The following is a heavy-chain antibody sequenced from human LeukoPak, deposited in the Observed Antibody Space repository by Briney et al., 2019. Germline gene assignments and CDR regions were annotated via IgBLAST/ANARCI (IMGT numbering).Heavy chain of an antibody. CDR1: GYTFTSYG. Sequence: GASVKVSCKASGYTFTSYGISWVRQAPGQGLEWMGWISAYNGNTNYAQKLQGRVTMTTDTSTSTAYMELRSLRSDDTAVYYCARDRATMVRGVFHHAFDIWGQGTMVTVSS. J-gene: IGHJ3*02. V-gene: IGHV1-18*01. CDR3: ARDRATMVRGVFHHAFDI. D-gene: IGHD3-10*01. CDR2: ISAYNGNT.